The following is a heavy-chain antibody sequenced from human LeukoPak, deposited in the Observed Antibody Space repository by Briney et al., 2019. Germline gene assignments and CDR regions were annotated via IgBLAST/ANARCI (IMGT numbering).Heavy chain of an antibody. D-gene: IGHD5-12*01. CDR2: ITGSGSTI. V-gene: IGHV3-48*03. CDR3: AREDIVATIGY. Sequence: PGGSLRLSCAASGFTFSSYEMNWVRQAPGKGLEWVSYITGSGSTIYYADSVKGRFTISRDNAKNSLYLQMNSLRAEDTDVYYCAREDIVATIGYWGQGTLVTVSS. CDR1: GFTFSSYE. J-gene: IGHJ4*02.